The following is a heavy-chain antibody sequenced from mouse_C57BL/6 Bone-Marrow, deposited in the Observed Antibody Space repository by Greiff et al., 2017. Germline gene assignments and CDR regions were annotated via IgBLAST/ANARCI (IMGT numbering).Heavy chain of an antibody. CDR2: ISYSGST. Sequence: EVQGVESGPGLAKPSQTLSLTCSVTGYSITSDYWNWIRKFPENKLEYMGYISYSGSTYYNPSLKSRISITRDTSKNQYNLQLKSVTTEDTATYYCARRHGSSYNYFDYWGQGTTLTGSS. CDR3: ARRHGSSYNYFDY. D-gene: IGHD1-1*01. CDR1: GYSITSDY. J-gene: IGHJ2*01. V-gene: IGHV3-8*01.